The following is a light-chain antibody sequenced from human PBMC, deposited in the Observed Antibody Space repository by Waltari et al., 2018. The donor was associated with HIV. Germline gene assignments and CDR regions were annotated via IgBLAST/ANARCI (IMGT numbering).Light chain of an antibody. CDR2: AVT. CDR3: CSYAGTGTYV. J-gene: IGLJ1*01. V-gene: IGLV2-23*02. CDR1: TSDVASHNL. Sequence: QSALTQPASVSGSPGQSITITCTATTSDVASHNLASWYQQHPGKAPKVMIYAVTKRPSGVSSRFSGSKSGNTASLTISGLQAEDEADYYCCSYAGTGTYVFGTGTKVTVL.